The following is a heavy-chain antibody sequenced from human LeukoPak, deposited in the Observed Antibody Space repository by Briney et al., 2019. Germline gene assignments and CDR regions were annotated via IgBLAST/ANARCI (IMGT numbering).Heavy chain of an antibody. Sequence: PGGSLRLSCAASGFTFSSYGMHWVRQAPGKGLEWVAVISYDGSNKYYADSVKGRFTISRDNSKNTPYLQMNSLRAEDTAVYYCAKAQGGSYPSFDYWGQGTLVTVSS. CDR3: AKAQGGSYPSFDY. CDR2: ISYDGSNK. J-gene: IGHJ4*02. D-gene: IGHD1-26*01. V-gene: IGHV3-30*18. CDR1: GFTFSSYG.